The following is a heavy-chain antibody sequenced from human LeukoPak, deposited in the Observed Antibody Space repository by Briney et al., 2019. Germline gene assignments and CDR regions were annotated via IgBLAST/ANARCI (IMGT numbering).Heavy chain of an antibody. CDR1: GYSFISYW. V-gene: IGHV5-51*01. CDR3: SRLAGDTSASAGADY. D-gene: IGHD2-8*02. Sequence: GESLKFSCKGSGYSFISYWFAWVRRQPAKGLEGRGINYPGDSHTRYSPSFAGQVTFSVDKSIRTTYLQSSRLNASDAAMYYCSRLAGDTSASAGADYWGQGTLVTVSS. CDR2: NYPGDSHT. J-gene: IGHJ4*02.